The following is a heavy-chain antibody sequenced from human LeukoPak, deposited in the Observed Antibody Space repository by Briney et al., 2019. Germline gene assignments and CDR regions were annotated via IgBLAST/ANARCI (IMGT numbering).Heavy chain of an antibody. CDR1: GFTLSSYA. J-gene: IGHJ4*02. CDR3: ARDLGTFDL. CDR2: LYSGGSI. D-gene: IGHD3-16*01. V-gene: IGHV3-53*01. Sequence: GGSLRLSCAASGFTLSSYAMNWVRQAPGEGLEWVSVLYSGGSIFYADSVKGRFTISRDNSKNTLNLQMNSLRVEDTAVYYCARDLGTFDLWGQGTLVTVSS.